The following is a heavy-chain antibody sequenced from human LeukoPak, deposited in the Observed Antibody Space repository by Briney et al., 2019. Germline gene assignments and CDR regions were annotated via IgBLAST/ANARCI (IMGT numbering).Heavy chain of an antibody. CDR2: INHSGST. D-gene: IGHD2-2*01. CDR3: ARGRMWRNIVVVPAAKYYYYYGMDV. V-gene: IGHV4-34*01. J-gene: IGHJ6*02. CDR1: GGSFSGYD. Sequence: PSETLSLTCAVYGGSFSGYDWSWVRQPPGKGLEWIGEINHSGSTNYNPSPTSRGTISVETYKNQCSLTLSSVTAADTAVYYCARGRMWRNIVVVPAAKYYYYYGMDVGGQGTTVTVS.